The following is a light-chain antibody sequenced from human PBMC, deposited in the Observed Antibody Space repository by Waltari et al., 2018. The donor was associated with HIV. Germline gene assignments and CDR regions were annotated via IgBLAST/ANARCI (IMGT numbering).Light chain of an antibody. Sequence: AIRMTQSPSSFSASTGDRVTITCRASQPVTSYFAWYQQNPGKAPKLLIYGAATLQSGVPARFSGSGSGTDFTLTISCLQSEDLATYYCQQYYNHPYTFAQGTEVEIK. CDR2: GAA. CDR3: QQYYNHPYT. V-gene: IGKV1-8*01. CDR1: QPVTSY. J-gene: IGKJ2*01.